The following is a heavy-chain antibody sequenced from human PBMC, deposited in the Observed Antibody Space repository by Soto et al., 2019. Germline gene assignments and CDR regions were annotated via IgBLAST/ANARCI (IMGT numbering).Heavy chain of an antibody. J-gene: IGHJ4*01. CDR3: TTDSLFTGQLVRMDN. V-gene: IGHV3-15*07. D-gene: IGHD3-9*01. Sequence: PGGSLRLSCAASGFTFSDAWINWVRQAPGKGLEWVGCIKSKIDGGTTDFAAPVKGRFAISRDDSRDMVYMEMYSLKTDDTAVYYCTTDSLFTGQLVRMDNWGHGTLVTVSS. CDR2: IKSKIDGGTT. CDR1: GFTFSDAW.